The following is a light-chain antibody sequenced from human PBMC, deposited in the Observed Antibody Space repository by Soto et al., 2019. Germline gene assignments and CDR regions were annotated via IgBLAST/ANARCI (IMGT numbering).Light chain of an antibody. CDR2: DTS. CDR1: QGIGDT. Sequence: EIVMTQSPATLSVSSGEGATLXXRASQGIGDTLAWYQQKPGQTPRIXIYDTSIRATGVPARFSGSRSGAEFTLTISSLQSEDFAVYYCQQYNNWPRTFGQGTKVDIK. J-gene: IGKJ1*01. V-gene: IGKV3-15*01. CDR3: QQYNNWPRT.